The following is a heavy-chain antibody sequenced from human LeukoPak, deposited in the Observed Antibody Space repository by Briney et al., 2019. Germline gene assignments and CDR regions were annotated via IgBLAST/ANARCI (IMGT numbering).Heavy chain of an antibody. V-gene: IGHV3-30*02. CDR2: IRYDGSNK. CDR1: GFTFSSYA. CDR3: AKAGYCATAGCPDYYYMDV. D-gene: IGHD2-8*01. Sequence: GGSLRLSCAASGFTFSSYAMHWVRQAPGKGLEWVSFIRYDGSNKFYADSVKGRFTISRDTSKNTLYLQMTSLRTEDSAMYYCAKAGYCATAGCPDYYYMDVWGRGTTVTVSS. J-gene: IGHJ6*03.